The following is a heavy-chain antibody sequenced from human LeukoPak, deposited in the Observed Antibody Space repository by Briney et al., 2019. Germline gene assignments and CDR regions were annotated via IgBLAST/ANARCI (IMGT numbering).Heavy chain of an antibody. CDR3: ARGLVVVPAAIRY. J-gene: IGHJ4*02. V-gene: IGHV3-74*01. CDR2: INSDGSST. CDR1: GFTFSSYW. D-gene: IGHD2-2*02. Sequence: GGSLRLSCAASGFTFSSYWLHWVRQAPGKGLVWVSRINSDGSSTSYADSVKGRFTISRDNAKNTLYLQMNSLRAEDTAVYYCARGLVVVPAAIRYWGQGTLVTVSS.